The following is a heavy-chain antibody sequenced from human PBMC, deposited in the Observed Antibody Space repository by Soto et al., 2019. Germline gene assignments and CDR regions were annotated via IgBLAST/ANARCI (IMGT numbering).Heavy chain of an antibody. Sequence: QVKLVQSGAEVKKPGSSVKISCQASGGTFSTSTISWVRQAPGQGLEWMGRTIPIVDRAIYAQNFQGRVTMTADKSTNTVYMEMFSLRSDDTAVYYCARAAAGTSILDSWGQGTLVTVSS. CDR3: ARAAAGTSILDS. V-gene: IGHV1-69*08. CDR1: GGTFSTST. D-gene: IGHD6-13*01. CDR2: TIPIVDRA. J-gene: IGHJ4*02.